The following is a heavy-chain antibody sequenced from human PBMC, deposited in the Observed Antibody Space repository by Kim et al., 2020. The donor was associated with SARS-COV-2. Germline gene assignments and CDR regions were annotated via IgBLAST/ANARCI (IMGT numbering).Heavy chain of an antibody. J-gene: IGHJ6*01. Sequence: VKGRFTIARDNPENTLVLQMNSLRPEDTAVYYCAKAVVRGVNYYYYGMDVWGQGTTVAVSS. D-gene: IGHD3-10*01. CDR3: AKAVVRGVNYYYYGMDV. V-gene: IGHV3-30*02.